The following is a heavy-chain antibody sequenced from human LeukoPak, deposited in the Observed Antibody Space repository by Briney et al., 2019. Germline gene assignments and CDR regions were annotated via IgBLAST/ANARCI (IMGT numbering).Heavy chain of an antibody. D-gene: IGHD3-3*01. CDR3: ARGPRAHFFGVVPQGSYYFDY. CDR1: GGSISSSSYY. Sequence: PSETLSLTCTVSGGSISSSSYYWGWIRQPPGKGLEWIGSIYYSGSTYYNPSLKSRVTISVDTSKNQFSLKLSSVTAADTAVYYCARGPRAHFFGVVPQGSYYFDYWGQGTLVTVSS. V-gene: IGHV4-39*07. J-gene: IGHJ4*02. CDR2: IYYSGST.